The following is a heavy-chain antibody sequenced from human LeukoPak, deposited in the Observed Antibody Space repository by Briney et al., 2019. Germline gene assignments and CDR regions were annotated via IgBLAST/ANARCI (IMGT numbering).Heavy chain of an antibody. D-gene: IGHD1-26*01. J-gene: IGHJ4*02. V-gene: IGHV3-23*01. Sequence: GGSLRLSCAASGFTYSTYAMSWVRQAPGKGLEWVSAISGSGGSTYNADSVKGRFTISRDNSKNTLYLQMNSLRVEDTALYYCAKARISSGSYYSDFDYWGQGTLVTVSS. CDR1: GFTYSTYA. CDR2: ISGSGGST. CDR3: AKARISSGSYYSDFDY.